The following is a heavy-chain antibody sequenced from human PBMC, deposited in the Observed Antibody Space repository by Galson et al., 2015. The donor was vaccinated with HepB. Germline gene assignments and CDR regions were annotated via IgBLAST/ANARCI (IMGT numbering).Heavy chain of an antibody. Sequence: SLRLSCAASGFTFSSYAMSWVRQAPGKGLEWVSAISGSGGSTYYEESVKGRFTISRDNSKNTLYLQMNSLRAEDTAVYYCAKVGVKTYYYDSSGPRRPPIYFDYWGQGTLVTVSS. J-gene: IGHJ4*02. D-gene: IGHD3-22*01. CDR3: AKVGVKTYYYDSSGPRRPPIYFDY. CDR1: GFTFSSYA. V-gene: IGHV3-23*01. CDR2: ISGSGGST.